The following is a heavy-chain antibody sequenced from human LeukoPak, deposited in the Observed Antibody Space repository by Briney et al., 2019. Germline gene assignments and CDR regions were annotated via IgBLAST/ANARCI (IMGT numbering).Heavy chain of an antibody. Sequence: ASVKVSCKASGYTFTGYYMHWVRQALGQGLEWMGWINPNSGGTNYAQKFQGRVTMTRDTSISTAYMELSRLRSDDTAVYYCARDRASYSGSYYQLGYWGQGTLVTVSS. J-gene: IGHJ4*02. D-gene: IGHD1-26*01. CDR2: INPNSGGT. CDR3: ARDRASYSGSYYQLGY. V-gene: IGHV1-2*02. CDR1: GYTFTGYY.